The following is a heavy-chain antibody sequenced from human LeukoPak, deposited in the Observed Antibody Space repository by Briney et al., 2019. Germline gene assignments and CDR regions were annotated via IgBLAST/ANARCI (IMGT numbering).Heavy chain of an antibody. V-gene: IGHV1-3*01. CDR3: ARGCSSTSCIALPRY. D-gene: IGHD2-2*01. CDR1: GYTFTSYA. CDR2: INAGNGNT. Sequence: GASVKVSCKASGYTFTSYAMHWVRQAPGQRLEWMGWINAGNGNTKYSQKFQGRVTITRDTSASTAYMELSSLRSEDTAVYYCARGCSSTSCIALPRYWGQGTLVTVSS. J-gene: IGHJ4*02.